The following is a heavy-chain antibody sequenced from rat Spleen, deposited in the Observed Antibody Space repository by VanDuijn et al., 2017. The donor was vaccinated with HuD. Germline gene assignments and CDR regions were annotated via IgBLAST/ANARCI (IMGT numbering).Heavy chain of an antibody. CDR3: ATDGYYDGTYYSVYVMDA. CDR2: ITNASGRT. CDR1: GFTFSNYG. J-gene: IGHJ4*01. D-gene: IGHD1-12*02. Sequence: EVQLVESGGGLVQPGRSLKLSCAASGFTFSNYGMAWIRQAPGKGLEWVASITNASGRTYYPDSVKGRFTISRDDAKSTLYLQMNSLRSEDTATYYCATDGYYDGTYYSVYVMDAWGQGASVTVSS. V-gene: IGHV5-31*01.